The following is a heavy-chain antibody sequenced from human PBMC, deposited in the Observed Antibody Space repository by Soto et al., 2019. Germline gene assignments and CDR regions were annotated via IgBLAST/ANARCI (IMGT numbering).Heavy chain of an antibody. Sequence: QVQLQESGPGLVQPSGTLSLTCAVSGDSITGDNWWSWVRQPPGKGLEWIGEIHHSGATNYNPSLKSRVTISVDKSKNQFSLKLNSVTAADTAMFYCATQGFYRMGVWGRGTKVTVSS. CDR3: ATQGFYRMGV. V-gene: IGHV4-4*02. J-gene: IGHJ6*02. CDR1: GDSITGDNW. CDR2: IHHSGAT.